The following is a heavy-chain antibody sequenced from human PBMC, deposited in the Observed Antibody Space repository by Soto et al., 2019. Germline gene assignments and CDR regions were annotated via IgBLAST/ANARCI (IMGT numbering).Heavy chain of an antibody. Sequence: PAGSLRLSCAASGFTFSNYAMSWVRQAPGKGLEWVSGISGSGDRTYYADSVKGRFTISRDNSKNTLYLQMNSLRDEVTAVYYRATDPRYCSGGSCLWWGQRTLVTVSS. CDR2: ISGSGDRT. CDR3: ATDPRYCSGGSCLW. V-gene: IGHV3-23*01. CDR1: GFTFSNYA. J-gene: IGHJ4*02. D-gene: IGHD2-15*01.